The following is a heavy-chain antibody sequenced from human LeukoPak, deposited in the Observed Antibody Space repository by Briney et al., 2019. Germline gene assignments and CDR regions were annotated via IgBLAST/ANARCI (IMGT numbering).Heavy chain of an antibody. CDR2: IYYSGST. CDR1: GGSISSYY. J-gene: IGHJ4*02. Sequence: SETLSLTCTVPGGSISSYYWSWIRQPPGKGLEWIGYIYYSGSTNYNPSLKSRVTISVDTSKNQFSLKLSSVTAADTAVYYCARIGYCSGGSCYPLDYWGQGTLVTVSS. V-gene: IGHV4-59*01. CDR3: ARIGYCSGGSCYPLDY. D-gene: IGHD2-15*01.